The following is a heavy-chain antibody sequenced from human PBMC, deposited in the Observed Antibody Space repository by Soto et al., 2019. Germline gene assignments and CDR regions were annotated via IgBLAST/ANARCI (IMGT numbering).Heavy chain of an antibody. CDR3: ARVDSYGSVFDY. J-gene: IGHJ4*02. Sequence: PSETLSLTCTVSGGSISSGDYYWSWIRQPPGKGLERIGYIYYSGSTYYNPSLKSRVTISVDTSKNQFSLKLSSVTAADTAVYYCARVDSYGSVFDYWGQGTLVTVSS. D-gene: IGHD5-18*01. CDR2: IYYSGST. V-gene: IGHV4-30-4*01. CDR1: GGSISSGDYY.